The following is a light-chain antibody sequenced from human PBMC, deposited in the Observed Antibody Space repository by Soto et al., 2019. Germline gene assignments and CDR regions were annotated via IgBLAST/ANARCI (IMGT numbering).Light chain of an antibody. CDR2: AAS. J-gene: IGKJ2*01. Sequence: EIVLTQSPGTLSLSPGERATLSCRASQSVSSTYLGWYQQKPGQAPRLLIYAASSRATGIPDRFSGSGSGTDFTLTISRLEPEDFAVYYCQYYGGSPFTFGQGTKLEIK. CDR3: QYYGGSPFT. V-gene: IGKV3-20*01. CDR1: QSVSSTY.